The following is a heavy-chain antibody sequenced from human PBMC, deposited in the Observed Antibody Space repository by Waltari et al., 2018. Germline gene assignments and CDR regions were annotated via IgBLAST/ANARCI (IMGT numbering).Heavy chain of an antibody. CDR2: IYWDDDK. CDR3: AHVPQTRDYYSIDY. Sequence: QITLKASGPTLVKPTQTLTLTCSFSGFSLSTSGVGVGWIRQPPGNALEWLALIYWDDDKRYSPLLKSRLTITKYTSKNLVVLTMTNMDPVDTATDYGAHVPQTRDYYSIDYWGQGTLVTVSS. CDR1: GFSLSTSGVG. D-gene: IGHD1-26*01. V-gene: IGHV2-5*02. J-gene: IGHJ4*02.